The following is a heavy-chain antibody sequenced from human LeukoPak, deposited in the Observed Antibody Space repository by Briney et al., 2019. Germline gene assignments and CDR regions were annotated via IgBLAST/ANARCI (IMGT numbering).Heavy chain of an antibody. CDR1: GGSVSSGSYY. D-gene: IGHD6-13*01. CDR2: IYYSVST. J-gene: IGHJ4*02. Sequence: PSETLSLTCTVSGGSVSSGSYYWSWIRQPPGKGLEWIGYIYYSVSTKYNPSLKSRVTTSADTSKNQFSLMVSSVTAADTAVYYCARGRAAAGQNFLDYWGQGALVTVSS. CDR3: ARGRAAAGQNFLDY. V-gene: IGHV4-61*01.